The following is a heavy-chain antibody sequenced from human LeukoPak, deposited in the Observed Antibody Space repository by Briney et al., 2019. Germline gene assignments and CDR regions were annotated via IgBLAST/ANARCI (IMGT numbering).Heavy chain of an antibody. CDR1: GGSFSGYF. CDR3: ARGEYSSSWYLPLLDY. D-gene: IGHD6-13*01. J-gene: IGHJ4*02. V-gene: IGHV4-34*01. Sequence: SETLSLTCAVFGGSFSGYFWSWIRQPPGKGLEWIGYIYHSGSTYYNPSLKSRVTISVDRSKNQFSLKLSSVTAADTAVYYCARGEYSSSWYLPLLDYWGQGTLVTVSS. CDR2: IYHSGST.